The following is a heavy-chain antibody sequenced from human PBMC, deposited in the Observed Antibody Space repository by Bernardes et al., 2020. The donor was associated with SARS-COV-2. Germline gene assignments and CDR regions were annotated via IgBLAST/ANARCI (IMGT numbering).Heavy chain of an antibody. CDR3: ANNPQFTMRVYYNVEV. CDR1: GFTFSDYY. D-gene: IGHD3-22*01. J-gene: IGHJ6*02. V-gene: IGHV3-11*03. CDR2: ISTGSSYT. Sequence: GSLRLSCAASGFTFSDYYMSWIRQAPGKGLEWVSYISTGSSYTNYVDSVKGRFTISRDNAKNSLYLQMNSLRAEDTAVYHCANNPQFTMRVYYNVEVWGQGTTVTVSS.